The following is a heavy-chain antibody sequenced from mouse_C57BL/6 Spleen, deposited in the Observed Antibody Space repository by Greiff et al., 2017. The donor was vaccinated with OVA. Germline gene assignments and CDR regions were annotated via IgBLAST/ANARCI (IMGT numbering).Heavy chain of an antibody. D-gene: IGHD2-4*01. V-gene: IGHV5-4*01. Sequence: DVKLVESGGGLVKPGGSLKLSCAASGFTFSSYAMSWVRQTPEKRLEWVATISDGGSYTYYPDNVKGRFTISRDNAKNNLYLQMSHLKSEDTAMYYCARDGGDYDYFDYWGQGTTLTVSS. CDR2: ISDGGSYT. CDR3: ARDGGDYDYFDY. CDR1: GFTFSSYA. J-gene: IGHJ2*01.